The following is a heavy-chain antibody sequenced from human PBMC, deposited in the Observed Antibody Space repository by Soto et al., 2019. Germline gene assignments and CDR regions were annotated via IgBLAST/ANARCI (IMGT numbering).Heavy chain of an antibody. CDR1: GGTFSSYA. V-gene: IGHV1-69*12. D-gene: IGHD2-2*01. Sequence: QVQLVQSGAEVKKPGSSVKVSCKASGGTFSSYAISWVRQAPGQGLEWMGGIIPIFGTANYAQKFQGRVTITADESSSTVYMELSSLRSDHTAVYYCARHVPASGYYYGMDVWGQGTTVTVSS. CDR2: IIPIFGTA. J-gene: IGHJ6*02. CDR3: ARHVPASGYYYGMDV.